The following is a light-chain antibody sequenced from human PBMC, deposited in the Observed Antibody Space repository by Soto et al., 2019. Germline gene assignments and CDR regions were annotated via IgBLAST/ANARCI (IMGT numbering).Light chain of an antibody. V-gene: IGKV2-28*01. CDR2: LGS. CDR3: QQYGRT. CDR1: QSLLHSSGDNY. J-gene: IGKJ1*01. Sequence: DIVMTQSPLSLSVTPGEPASISCRSSQSLLHSSGDNYLDWYVQRPGQSPQLLIYLGSKRATGIPDRFSGSGSGTDFTLTISRLEPEDFAMYYCQQYGRTFGLGTKVDIK.